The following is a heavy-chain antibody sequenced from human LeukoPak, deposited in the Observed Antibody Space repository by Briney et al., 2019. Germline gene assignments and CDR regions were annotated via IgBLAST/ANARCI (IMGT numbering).Heavy chain of an antibody. D-gene: IGHD1-7*01. V-gene: IGHV3-48*04. CDR1: GFTHSNYG. J-gene: IGHJ4*02. CDR3: ATIRGTRYYFGY. CDR2: ISSSGSTI. Sequence: GGSLRLSCAASGFTHSNYGMNWVRQAPGKGLNGVSYISSSGSTIYYADSVKGRFTISRDNAENSLYLQMNSLRAEDTAVYYCATIRGTRYYFGYWGQGTLVTVSS.